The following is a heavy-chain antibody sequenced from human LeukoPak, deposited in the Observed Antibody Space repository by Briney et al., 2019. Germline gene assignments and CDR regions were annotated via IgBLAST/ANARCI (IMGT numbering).Heavy chain of an antibody. D-gene: IGHD4-17*01. CDR2: IGNSN. CDR1: GFIFSIYP. V-gene: IGHV3-30-3*01. Sequence: GGSLRLSCAASGFIFSIYPMHWVRQAPGKGLEWVAVIGNSNSYADSVTSRFTISRDNSKSTLFLEMNSLRAEDTAVYFCAREFSFRGDSTLTTLRYFDYWGQGTLVTVSS. J-gene: IGHJ4*02. CDR3: AREFSFRGDSTLTTLRYFDY.